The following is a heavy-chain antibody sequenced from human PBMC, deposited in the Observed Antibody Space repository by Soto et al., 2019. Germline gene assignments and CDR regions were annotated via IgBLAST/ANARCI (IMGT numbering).Heavy chain of an antibody. V-gene: IGHV3-30-3*01. CDR3: VRVGPSRIEVYDKSGYFDY. CDR1: GLTFSTYA. Sequence: VQLVESGGGVVQPGRSLRLSCAASGLTFSTYALRWVRQAPGKGLEWVALISSDGTNTYYADSVKGRFTISRDIYKNTSSLQMTCLRPEDTAMYYCVRVGPSRIEVYDKSGYFDYWGQGTLVTVSS. J-gene: IGHJ4*02. D-gene: IGHD3-3*01. CDR2: ISSDGTNT.